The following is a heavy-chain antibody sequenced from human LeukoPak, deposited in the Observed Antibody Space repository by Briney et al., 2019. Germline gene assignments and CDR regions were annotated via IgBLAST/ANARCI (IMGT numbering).Heavy chain of an antibody. Sequence: SGTLSLTCAVSGGSISSSNWWSWVRQPPGKRLEWIGEIYHSGSTNYNPSLKSRVTISVDKSKNQFSLKLSSVTAADTAVYYCAREGCSSTSCYYNYWGQGTLVTVSS. CDR3: AREGCSSTSCYYNY. J-gene: IGHJ4*02. D-gene: IGHD2-2*01. V-gene: IGHV4-4*02. CDR1: GGSISSSNW. CDR2: IYHSGST.